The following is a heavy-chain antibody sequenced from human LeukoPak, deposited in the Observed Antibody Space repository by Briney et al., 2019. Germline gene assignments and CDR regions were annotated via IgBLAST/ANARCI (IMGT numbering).Heavy chain of an antibody. J-gene: IGHJ4*02. CDR2: ISSSGGSI. CDR3: AKVHSPEAHYDFGSGYYNY. D-gene: IGHD3-3*01. CDR1: GFTFSSYA. V-gene: IGHV3-23*01. Sequence: GGSLRLSCAASGFTFSSYAMSWVRQAPGKGLEWVSSISSSGGSIYYADSVRGRFTMSRDNSKNSLYLQMNSLRAEDTAVYYCAKVHSPEAHYDFGSGYYNYWGQGTLVTVSS.